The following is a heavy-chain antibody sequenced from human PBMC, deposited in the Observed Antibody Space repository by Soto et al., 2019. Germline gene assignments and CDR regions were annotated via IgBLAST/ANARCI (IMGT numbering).Heavy chain of an antibody. D-gene: IGHD6-13*01. V-gene: IGHV4-4*02. CDR2: IFHSGST. Sequence: QVQLQESGPGLVKPSGTLSLTCAVSGGSISSSHWWTWVRQPPGKGLDWIGEIFHSGSTNYNPSLRSRVTISLDKSRNHVSLTLRSVTAADTAVYSCARSPSSSWFGGGAFDIWGQGTMVTVSS. CDR3: ARSPSSSWFGGGAFDI. CDR1: GGSISSSHW. J-gene: IGHJ3*02.